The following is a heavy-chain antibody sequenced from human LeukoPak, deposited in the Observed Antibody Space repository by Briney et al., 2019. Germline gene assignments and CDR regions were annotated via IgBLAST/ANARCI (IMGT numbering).Heavy chain of an antibody. Sequence: PGVSLRLSCAASGFTFSTYAMSWVRQAPGKGLEWVSTISAGGGSTYYADSVKGRFTISRDNSKYTLYLQMNSLRAEDTAVYYCAKVNDYGDYVSFDYWGQGTLVTVSS. J-gene: IGHJ4*02. CDR2: ISAGGGST. CDR3: AKVNDYGDYVSFDY. CDR1: GFTFSTYA. V-gene: IGHV3-23*01. D-gene: IGHD4-17*01.